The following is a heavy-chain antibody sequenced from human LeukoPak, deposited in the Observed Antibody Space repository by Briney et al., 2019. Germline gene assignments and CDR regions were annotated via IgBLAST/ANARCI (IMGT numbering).Heavy chain of an antibody. D-gene: IGHD1-26*01. CDR2: IYYSGST. CDR3: ARQSGIVGATTLGFFDY. CDR1: GGSISSSSYY. V-gene: IGHV4-39*01. J-gene: IGHJ4*02. Sequence: PSETLSLTCTVSGGSISSSSYYWGWIRQPPGKGLEWIGSIYYSGSTYYNPSLKSRVTISVDTSKNQFSLKLSSVTAADTAVYYCARQSGIVGATTLGFFDYWGQGTLVTVSS.